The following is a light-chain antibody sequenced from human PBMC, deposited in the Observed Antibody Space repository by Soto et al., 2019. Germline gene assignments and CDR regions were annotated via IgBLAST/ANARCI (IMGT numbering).Light chain of an antibody. Sequence: QSVLAQPASVSGSPGQSIAISCTGTSSDVGGYNYVSWYQQHPGKAPKLLISEVSIRPSGVSDRFSGSKSGNTASLTISGLQTEDEADYYCSSFTSAYTFVSGSGTKVTVL. CDR3: SSFTSAYTFV. V-gene: IGLV2-14*01. J-gene: IGLJ1*01. CDR2: EVS. CDR1: SSDVGGYNY.